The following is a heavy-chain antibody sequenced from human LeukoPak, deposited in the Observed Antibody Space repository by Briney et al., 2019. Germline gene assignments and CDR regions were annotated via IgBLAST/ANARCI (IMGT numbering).Heavy chain of an antibody. Sequence: SQTLSLTCAISGVSVSTSGVAWNWVRPSPSRGLEWLGRTYYTSKWNTDYAVSVKSRIVVNPDTSKNQFSLQLNSVTSEDTAVYYCARGRASAFDVWGQGTMVTVSS. J-gene: IGHJ3*01. V-gene: IGHV6-1*01. D-gene: IGHD6-25*01. CDR3: ARGRASAFDV. CDR2: TYYTSKWNT. CDR1: GVSVSTSGVA.